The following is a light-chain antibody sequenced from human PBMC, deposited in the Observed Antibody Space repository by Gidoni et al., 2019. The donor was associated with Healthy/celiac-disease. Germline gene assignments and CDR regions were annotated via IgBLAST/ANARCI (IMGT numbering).Light chain of an antibody. Sequence: DIVMTQPPDSLAVFLGERATINCKSSQSVLYSSNNKNYLAWYQQKPGQPPKLLIYWASTRESGVPDRFSGSGSGTDFTLTISSLQAEDVAVYYCQQYYSTPYSFGQXTKLEIK. J-gene: IGKJ2*03. V-gene: IGKV4-1*01. CDR1: QSVLYSSNNKNY. CDR2: WAS. CDR3: QQYYSTPYS.